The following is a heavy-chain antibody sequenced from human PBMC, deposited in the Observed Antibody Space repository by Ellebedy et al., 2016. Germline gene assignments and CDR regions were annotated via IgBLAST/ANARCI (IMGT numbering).Heavy chain of an antibody. CDR1: GFTFSSYS. J-gene: IGHJ4*02. Sequence: GESLKISXAASGFTFSSYSMNWVRQAPGKGLEWISYISNSGSPTYYADSVKGRFTIFRDNAKKSLYLQMSSLRAEDTAAYYCVRGFDIFDYWGQGTLVTVSS. CDR3: VRGFDIFDY. V-gene: IGHV3-48*01. CDR2: ISNSGSPT.